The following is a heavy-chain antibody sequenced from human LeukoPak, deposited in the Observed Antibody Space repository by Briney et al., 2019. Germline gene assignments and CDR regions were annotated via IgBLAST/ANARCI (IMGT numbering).Heavy chain of an antibody. V-gene: IGHV3-30*04. CDR1: GRMFITYN. Sequence: GGSLRLSCAASGRMFITYNMHWVRQAPGKGLEWVSMISADESDITYTDSVKGRFTTSRDNSKNTLYLQMTSLRPEDTALYYCVSQGRHTFLDAFDIWGQGTLLIVSS. CDR3: VSQGRHTFLDAFDI. D-gene: IGHD2/OR15-2a*01. CDR2: ISADESDI. J-gene: IGHJ3*02.